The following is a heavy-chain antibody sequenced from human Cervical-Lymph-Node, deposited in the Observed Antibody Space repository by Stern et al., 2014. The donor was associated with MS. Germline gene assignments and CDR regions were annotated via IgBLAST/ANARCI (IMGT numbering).Heavy chain of an antibody. CDR3: ARMKTGLRENRGFDF. CDR2: IYYSWTI. Sequence: QVQLQESGPGLVKPSETLSLTCTVSGDSINSGDFHWSWVRQSPGKGLEWIGYIYYSWTIYNNPSLKSRVTMSIDTSTNQFSLILTSVTAADTALYFCARMKTGLRENRGFDFWGQGTQVTVSS. CDR1: GDSINSGDFH. J-gene: IGHJ4*02. V-gene: IGHV4-30-4*01. D-gene: IGHD4-17*01.